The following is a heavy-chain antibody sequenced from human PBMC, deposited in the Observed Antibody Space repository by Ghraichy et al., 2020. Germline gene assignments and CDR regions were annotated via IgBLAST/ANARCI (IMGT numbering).Heavy chain of an antibody. CDR1: GFTFSEYY. D-gene: IGHD3-16*01. V-gene: IGHV3-11*06. CDR3: ARDPWGGAENSHYYYALDV. Sequence: SLNISCAASGFTFSEYYMNWIRQAPGKGLEWVSFISTSGTYTKYADSVKGRFSISRDNTRNSLYLQLNSLRAEDTAVYYCARDPWGGAENSHYYYALDVWGQGTTVTVSS. CDR2: ISTSGTYT. J-gene: IGHJ6*02.